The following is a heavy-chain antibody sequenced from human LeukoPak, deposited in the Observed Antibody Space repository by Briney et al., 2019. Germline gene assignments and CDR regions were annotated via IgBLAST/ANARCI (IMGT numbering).Heavy chain of an antibody. CDR2: TYYSGNS. J-gene: IGHJ4*02. Sequence: SETLSLTCAVSGDSINSASNSWDWIRQPPGKGLEWIGYTYYSGNSYYNPSLKTPVTISVDTSKNQISLKLSSVTAADTAVYYCARDAYDSSGYSFDYWGQGTLVTVSS. D-gene: IGHD3-22*01. V-gene: IGHV4-30-4*07. CDR1: GDSINSASNS. CDR3: ARDAYDSSGYSFDY.